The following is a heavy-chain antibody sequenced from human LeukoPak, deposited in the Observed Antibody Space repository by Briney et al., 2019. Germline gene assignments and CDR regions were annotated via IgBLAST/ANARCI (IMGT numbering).Heavy chain of an antibody. CDR3: AKSNLWDGDLYDAYDV. CDR2: ISWYSGSI. D-gene: IGHD3-16*01. V-gene: IGHV3-9*01. CDR1: GFTFDDYA. Sequence: GRSLRLSCAASGFTFDDYAMHWVRQAPGKGLEWVSGISWYSGSIGYADSVKGRFTISRDNAKNSLYLQMNSLRAEDTAVYYCAKSNLWDGDLYDAYDVWGQGAMVTVSS. J-gene: IGHJ3*01.